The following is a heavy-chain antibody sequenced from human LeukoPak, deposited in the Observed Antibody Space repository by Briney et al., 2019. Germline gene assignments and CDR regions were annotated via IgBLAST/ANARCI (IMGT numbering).Heavy chain of an antibody. D-gene: IGHD2-2*01. CDR2: IDANNGDT. CDR1: GYTFRGYY. CDR3: AREPSSVPLYFFDY. J-gene: IGHJ4*02. Sequence: ASVKISCKASGYTFRGYYIHWLRQAPGQGLEWMGWIDANNGDTKSAQQFQGRVTMSRDTSISTAYMDLSSLSPDDAAVYYCAREPSSVPLYFFDYWGQGTLVTVSS. V-gene: IGHV1-2*02.